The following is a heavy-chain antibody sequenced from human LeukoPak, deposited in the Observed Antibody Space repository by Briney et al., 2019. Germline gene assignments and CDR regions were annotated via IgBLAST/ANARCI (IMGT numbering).Heavy chain of an antibody. V-gene: IGHV3-64*01. D-gene: IGHD3-3*01. CDR3: ARVSDFWSGYYFPSDY. CDR2: ISSNGGST. CDR1: GFTFSSYA. Sequence: PGGSLRLSXAASGFTFSSYAMHWVRQAPGKGLEYVSAISSNGGSTYYANSVKGRFTISSDNSKNTLYLQMGSLRAEDMAVYYCARVSDFWSGYYFPSDYWGQGTLVTVSS. J-gene: IGHJ4*02.